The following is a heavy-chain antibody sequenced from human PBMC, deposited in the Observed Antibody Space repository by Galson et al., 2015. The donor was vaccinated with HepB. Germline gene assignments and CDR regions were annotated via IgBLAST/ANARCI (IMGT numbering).Heavy chain of an antibody. V-gene: IGHV4-59*08. D-gene: IGHD5-12*01. CDR3: ARQSRIVAREYLIDY. CDR2: IYYSGST. CDR1: GGSISSYY. Sequence: LSLTCTVSGGSISSYYWSWIRQPPGKGLEWIGYIYYSGSTNYNPSLKSRVTISVNTSKNQFSLKLSSVTAADTAVYYCARQSRIVAREYLIDYWGQGTLVTVSS. J-gene: IGHJ4*02.